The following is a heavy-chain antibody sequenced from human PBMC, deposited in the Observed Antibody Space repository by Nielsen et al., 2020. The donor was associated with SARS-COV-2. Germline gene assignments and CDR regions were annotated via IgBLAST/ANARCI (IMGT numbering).Heavy chain of an antibody. V-gene: IGHV3-74*03. CDR3: ARLYASGGNLYYDY. Sequence: GESLKISCAASGFTFSNFEMNWVRQAPGKGLAWVARVNGDGSKTLYADSVRGRFTLSRDNAKNTLYLQMNSLRVDDTAIYYCARLYASGGNLYYDYWSQGTVVTFSS. D-gene: IGHD3-10*01. CDR2: VNGDGSKT. CDR1: GFTFSNFE. J-gene: IGHJ4*02.